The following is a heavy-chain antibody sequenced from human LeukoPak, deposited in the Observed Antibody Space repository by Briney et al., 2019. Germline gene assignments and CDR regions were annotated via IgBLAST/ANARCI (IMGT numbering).Heavy chain of an antibody. CDR2: IYWDDDK. J-gene: IGHJ4*02. Sequence: SGPTLVKPTQTLTLTCTFSGFSLSTSGVGVGWIRQPPGKALQWLALIYWDDDKRYSPSLKSRITITKDTSKNQVVLTVTNMDPVDTATYYCAHRLDGFDYWGQGTLVTVSS. V-gene: IGHV2-5*02. CDR3: AHRLDGFDY. CDR1: GFSLSTSGVG.